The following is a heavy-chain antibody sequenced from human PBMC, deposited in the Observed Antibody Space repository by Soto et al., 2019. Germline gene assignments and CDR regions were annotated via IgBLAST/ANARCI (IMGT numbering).Heavy chain of an antibody. V-gene: IGHV1-3*01. J-gene: IGHJ6*02. CDR3: ARDGATYSSSWAYYYYGMDV. CDR1: GYTFTSYA. Sequence: QVQLVQSGAEVKKPGASVKVSCKASGYTFTSYAMHWVRQAPGQRLEWMGWINAGNGNTKYSQKFQGRVTITRDTSASTAYMELSSLRSEDTAVYYCARDGATYSSSWAYYYYGMDVWGQGTTVTVS. D-gene: IGHD6-13*01. CDR2: INAGNGNT.